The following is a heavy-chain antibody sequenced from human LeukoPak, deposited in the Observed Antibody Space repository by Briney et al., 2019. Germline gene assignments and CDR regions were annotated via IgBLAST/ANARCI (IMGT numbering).Heavy chain of an antibody. CDR2: IYSSGQS. CDR3: ARMPPGYDILTGYSEYYFDY. D-gene: IGHD3-9*01. Sequence: SETLSLTCAVSGGSITSTTDSWAWIRQSPGKGLEWIGSIYSSGQSYYKVSLRSRVTMSVDTSKNQFSLKLSSVTAADTAVYYCARMPPGYDILTGYSEYYFDYWGQGTPVTVSS. CDR1: GGSITSTTDS. J-gene: IGHJ4*02. V-gene: IGHV4-39*07.